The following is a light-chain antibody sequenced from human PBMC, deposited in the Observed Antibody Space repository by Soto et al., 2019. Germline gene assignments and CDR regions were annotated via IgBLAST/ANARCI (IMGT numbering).Light chain of an antibody. V-gene: IGLV1-40*01. CDR1: SSNIGGGYD. CDR3: QSYDSSLRGVV. Sequence: QSVLTQPPSVSGAPGQRVTIYCTGSSSNIGGGYDVNWYHQLTGTAPKLLIYVNSNRPSGVTDRFSGSNSGTSASLAITGLQAEAEDDYYCQSYDSSLRGVVFGGGTKLTV. CDR2: VNS. J-gene: IGLJ2*01.